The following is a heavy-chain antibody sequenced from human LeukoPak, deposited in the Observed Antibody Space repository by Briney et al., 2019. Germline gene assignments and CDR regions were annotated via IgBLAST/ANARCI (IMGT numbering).Heavy chain of an antibody. CDR3: ATVRGSSYPILADNLFDP. CDR2: FDPEDGET. D-gene: IGHD6-6*01. Sequence: GASVKVSCKVSGYTLAELSMHWVRQAPGKGLEWMGGFDPEDGETIYAQKFQGRVTMTEDTSTDTAYMELSSLRSEDTAVYYCATVRGSSYPILADNLFDPWGQGTLVTVSS. J-gene: IGHJ5*02. CDR1: GYTLAELS. V-gene: IGHV1-24*01.